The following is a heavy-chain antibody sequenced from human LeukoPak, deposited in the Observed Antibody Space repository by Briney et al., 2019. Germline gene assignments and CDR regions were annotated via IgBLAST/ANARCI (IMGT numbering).Heavy chain of an antibody. V-gene: IGHV3-30*03. Sequence: GGSLRLSCAASGGTFSSYGMHWVRQAPGKGLEWVAVISSDGKDKLYRDSVKGRVTISRDDSKSKLYLQMNSLRAEDTAVYYCTIKVIRGNSGDDYDDWGQGTLVTVSS. J-gene: IGHJ4*02. CDR2: ISSDGKDK. CDR3: TIKVIRGNSGDDYDD. CDR1: GGTFSSYG. D-gene: IGHD5-12*01.